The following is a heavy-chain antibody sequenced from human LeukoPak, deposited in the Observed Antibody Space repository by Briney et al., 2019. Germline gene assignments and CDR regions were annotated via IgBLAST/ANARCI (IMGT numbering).Heavy chain of an antibody. CDR1: GGSISSGPYY. J-gene: IGHJ5*02. Sequence: SETLSLTCTVSGGSISSGPYYWSWIRQPAGKGLEWIGRIHTSGSTNYNPSLTGRVTISVDTSKNQFSLKLSSVTAADTAVYYCARVYDILTGYDRWFDPWGQGTLVTVSS. CDR2: IHTSGST. CDR3: ARVYDILTGYDRWFDP. D-gene: IGHD3-9*01. V-gene: IGHV4-61*02.